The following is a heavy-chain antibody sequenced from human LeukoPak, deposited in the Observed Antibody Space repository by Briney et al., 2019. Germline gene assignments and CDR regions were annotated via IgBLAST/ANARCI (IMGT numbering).Heavy chain of an antibody. V-gene: IGHV3-66*01. D-gene: IGHD4-17*01. Sequence: PGGSLRVSCAASGFTVSSNYMSWVRQAPGKGLESVSVIYSGGSTYYADSVKGRFTISRDNSKNTLYLQMNSLRAEDTAVYYCAKDRYDDYGDRYFDYWGQGTLVTVSS. CDR3: AKDRYDDYGDRYFDY. CDR2: IYSGGST. J-gene: IGHJ4*02. CDR1: GFTVSSNY.